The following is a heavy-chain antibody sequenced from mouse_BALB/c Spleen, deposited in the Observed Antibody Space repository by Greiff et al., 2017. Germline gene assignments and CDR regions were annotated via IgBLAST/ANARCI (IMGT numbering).Heavy chain of an antibody. CDR3: TREGDDYDPLAY. V-gene: IGHV5-6-4*01. D-gene: IGHD2-4*01. CDR2: ISSGGSYT. Sequence: EVMLVESGGGLVKPGGSLKLSCAASGFTFSSYTMSWVRQTPEKRLEWVATISSGGSYTYYPDSVKGRFTISRDNAKNTLYLQMSSLKSEDTAMYYCTREGDDYDPLAYWGQGTLVTVSA. J-gene: IGHJ3*01. CDR1: GFTFSSYT.